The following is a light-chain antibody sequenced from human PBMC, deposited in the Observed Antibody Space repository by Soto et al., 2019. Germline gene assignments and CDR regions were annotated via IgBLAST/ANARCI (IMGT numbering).Light chain of an antibody. V-gene: IGLV2-11*01. CDR3: CSYTSSSLYV. CDR2: DVT. J-gene: IGLJ1*01. CDR1: SSDVGGYNY. Sequence: QSVLTQPRSVSGSPGQSVTIACTGTSSDVGGYNYVSWYQHHPGKAPKFMIYDVTKRPSGVPDRFSGSKSGNTASLTISGLQAEDEADYYCCSYTSSSLYVFGTGTKLTVL.